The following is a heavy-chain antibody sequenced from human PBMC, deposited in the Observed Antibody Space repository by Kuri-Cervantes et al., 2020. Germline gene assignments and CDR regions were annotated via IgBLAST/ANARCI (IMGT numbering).Heavy chain of an antibody. J-gene: IGHJ5*02. V-gene: IGHV1-2*02. CDR2: INPNSGGT. D-gene: IGHD6-19*01. CDR1: GYTFTGYY. Sequence: ASVKVSCKASGYTFTGYYMHWVRQAPGQGLEWMGWINPNSGGTNYAQKFQGRVTMTTDTSTSTAYMELRSLRSDDTAVYYCARAQNPGGWGDGRFDPWGQGTLVTVSS. CDR3: ARAQNPGGWGDGRFDP.